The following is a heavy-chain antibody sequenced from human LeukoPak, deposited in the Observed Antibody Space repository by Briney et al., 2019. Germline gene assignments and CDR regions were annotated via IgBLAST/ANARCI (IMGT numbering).Heavy chain of an antibody. CDR3: ARSPYYYDSSGYAVVSHWFDP. D-gene: IGHD3-22*01. V-gene: IGHV1-69*04. J-gene: IGHJ5*02. CDR1: GGTFSSYA. CDR2: IIPVLGIA. Sequence: SVKVSCKASGGTFSSYAISWVRQAPGQGLEWMGRIIPVLGIANYAQKFQGRVTITADKSTSTAYMELSSLRSEDTAVYYCARSPYYYDSSGYAVVSHWFDPWGQGTLVTVSS.